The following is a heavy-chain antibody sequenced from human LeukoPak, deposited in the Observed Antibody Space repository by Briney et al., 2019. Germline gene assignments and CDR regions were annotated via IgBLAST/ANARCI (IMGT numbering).Heavy chain of an antibody. V-gene: IGHV4-38-2*01. J-gene: IGHJ4*02. CDR1: GYSISSGYY. Sequence: SETLSLTCAVSGYSISSGYYWSWVRQSPGKGLEGIATINHSGETYYNPSLKSRATISVDTSKNQFSLKLSSVTAAGTAVYYCARYTANKSGYSFDFWGQGTLVTVSS. CDR3: ARYTANKSGYSFDF. CDR2: INHSGET. D-gene: IGHD3-22*01.